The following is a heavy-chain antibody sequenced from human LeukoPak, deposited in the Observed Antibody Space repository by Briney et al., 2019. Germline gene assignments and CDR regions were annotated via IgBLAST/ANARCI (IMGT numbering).Heavy chain of an antibody. J-gene: IGHJ4*02. D-gene: IGHD2-15*01. CDR2: INPNSGGT. CDR3: ARQVVAWDYYFDY. V-gene: IGHV1-2*02. Sequence: ASVKVSCKASGYTFTGYYMHWVRQAPGQGLEWMGWINPNSGGTNYAQKFQGRVTMTRDTSISTAYMELSRLRSGDTAVYYCARQVVAWDYYFDYWGQGTLVTVSS. CDR1: GYTFTGYY.